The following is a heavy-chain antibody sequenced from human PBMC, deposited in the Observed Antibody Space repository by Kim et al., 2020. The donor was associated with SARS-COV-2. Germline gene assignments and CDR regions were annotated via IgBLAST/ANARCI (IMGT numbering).Heavy chain of an antibody. D-gene: IGHD5-12*01. CDR3: ASNWVDSGYDRDYYYYGMDV. J-gene: IGHJ6*02. V-gene: IGHV3-30-3*01. CDR1: GFTFSSYA. CDR2: ISYDGSNK. Sequence: GGSLRLSCAASGFTFSSYAMHWVRQAPGKGLEWVAVISYDGSNKYYADSVKGRFTISRDNSKNTLYLQMNSLRAEDTAVYYCASNWVDSGYDRDYYYYGMDVWGQGTTVTVSS.